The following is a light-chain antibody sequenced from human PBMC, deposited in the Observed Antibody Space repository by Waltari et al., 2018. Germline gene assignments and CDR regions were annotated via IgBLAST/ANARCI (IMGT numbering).Light chain of an antibody. J-gene: IGLJ2*01. CDR2: ENN. V-gene: IGLV1-51*02. Sequence: QSVVTQPPSVSAAPGQKVTISCSGSTSNIGNNYVSWYQQLPGTAPKLLIDENNKRPSGIPERFSASKSGTSATLGITGLQTGDEADYYCGTWDYSLSVVVFGGGTKLTVL. CDR3: GTWDYSLSVVV. CDR1: TSNIGNNY.